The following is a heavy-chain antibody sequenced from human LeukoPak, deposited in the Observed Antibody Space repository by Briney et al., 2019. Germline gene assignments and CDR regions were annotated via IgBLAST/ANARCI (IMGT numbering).Heavy chain of an antibody. CDR3: AREFRYYYDSSGHPNDY. CDR1: GYTFTSYY. CDR2: INPSGGST. J-gene: IGHJ4*02. Sequence: EASVKVSCKASGYTFTSYYMHWVRQAPGQGLEWMGIINPSGGSTSYAQKFQGRVTMTRDMSTSTVYMELSSLRSEDTAVYYCAREFRYYYDSSGHPNDYWGQGTLVTVSS. D-gene: IGHD3-22*01. V-gene: IGHV1-46*01.